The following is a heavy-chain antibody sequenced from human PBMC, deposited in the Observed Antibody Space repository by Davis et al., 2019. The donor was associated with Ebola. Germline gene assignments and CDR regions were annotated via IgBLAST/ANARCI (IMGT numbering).Heavy chain of an antibody. J-gene: IGHJ4*02. Sequence: GESLMISCAASGFTFSDYYMSWVRQAPGKGLEWVSGISGGGGSTYYADSVKGRFSISRDNSKDTLYLQMNSLRGEDTAVYYCAKGDTAKDWGQGTLVTVSS. V-gene: IGHV3-23*01. CDR2: ISGGGGST. D-gene: IGHD5-18*01. CDR3: AKGDTAKD. CDR1: GFTFSDYY.